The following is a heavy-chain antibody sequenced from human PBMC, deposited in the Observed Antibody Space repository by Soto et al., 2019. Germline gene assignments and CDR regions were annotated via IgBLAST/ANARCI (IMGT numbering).Heavy chain of an antibody. J-gene: IGHJ1*01. Sequence: PGGSLRLSCAASGFTFSSYAMHWVRQAPGKGLEWVAVISYDGSNKYYADSVKGRFTISRDNSKNTLYLQMNSLRAEDTAVYYCARDRRSLGFYFQHWGQGTLVTVSS. V-gene: IGHV3-30-3*01. CDR1: GFTFSSYA. CDR3: ARDRRSLGFYFQH. CDR2: ISYDGSNK. D-gene: IGHD7-27*01.